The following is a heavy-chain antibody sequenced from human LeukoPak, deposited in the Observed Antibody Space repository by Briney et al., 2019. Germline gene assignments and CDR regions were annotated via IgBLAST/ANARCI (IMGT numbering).Heavy chain of an antibody. CDR3: AREDIVVVPAAIRGGWFDP. D-gene: IGHD2-2*02. CDR1: GGSFSGYY. V-gene: IGHV4-34*01. Sequence: PSETLSLTCAVYGGSFSGYYWSWIRQPPGKGLEWIGEINHNGSTNYNPSLKSRVTISVDTSKNQFSLKLSSVTAADTAVYYCAREDIVVVPAAIRGGWFDPWGQGTLVTVSS. CDR2: INHNGST. J-gene: IGHJ5*02.